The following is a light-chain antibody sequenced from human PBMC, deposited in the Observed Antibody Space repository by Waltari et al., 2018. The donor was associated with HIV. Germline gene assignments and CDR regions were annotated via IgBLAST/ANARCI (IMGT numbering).Light chain of an antibody. CDR2: GNT. CDR3: QSYDTSLAGPRV. V-gene: IGLV1-40*01. CDR1: TSSIGAAHQ. Sequence: QSVLTQPPLVSGAPGQRVIISCTGSTSSIGAAHQDNCYPKLPGTAPKLLIYGNTNRPSVVPDRFSGSKSGTSASLAITGLQAEDEAHYYCQSYDTSLAGPRVFGTGTKVTVL. J-gene: IGLJ1*01.